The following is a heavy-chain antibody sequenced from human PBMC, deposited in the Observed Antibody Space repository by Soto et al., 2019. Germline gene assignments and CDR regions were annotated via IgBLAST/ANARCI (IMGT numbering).Heavy chain of an antibody. D-gene: IGHD3-3*01. V-gene: IGHV3-30*18. CDR3: AKSFLAFSLKYYFDY. Sequence: PGGSLRLSCGASGFTFSNYDMHWVRQAPGKGLEWVAIVSYDGTNKHYADSVKGRFTISRDNSKNTLYPQMNSLRAEDTAVYYCAKSFLAFSLKYYFDYWGQGTLVTVSS. CDR1: GFTFSNYD. CDR2: VSYDGTNK. J-gene: IGHJ4*02.